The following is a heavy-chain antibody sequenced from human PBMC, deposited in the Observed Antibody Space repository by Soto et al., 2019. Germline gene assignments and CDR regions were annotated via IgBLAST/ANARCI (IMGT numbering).Heavy chain of an antibody. CDR2: ISGDGSRI. CDR3: AKDKGVSRGHYFEF. Sequence: EVQLLESGGGLVQPGGSLRLSCAASGFTFSTYAMYWVRQAPGKGLDWVSAISGDGSRIYYADSVKGRFTISRDNXXNTLYLQMNSLTGEDTAVYYCAKDKGVSRGHYFEFWGQGTLVTVSS. CDR1: GFTFSTYA. V-gene: IGHV3-23*01. D-gene: IGHD3-10*01. J-gene: IGHJ4*02.